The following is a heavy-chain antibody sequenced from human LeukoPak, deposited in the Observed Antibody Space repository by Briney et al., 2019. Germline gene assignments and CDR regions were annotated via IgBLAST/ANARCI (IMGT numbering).Heavy chain of an antibody. CDR2: IWYDGSNK. D-gene: IGHD3-22*01. CDR3: AKEAYYDSSGYYFSYYFDY. J-gene: IGHJ4*02. Sequence: GGSLRLSCAASGFTFSSYGMHWVRQAPGKGLEWVAVIWYDGSNKYYADSVKGRFTISRDNYKNTLYLQMNSLRAEDTAVYYCAKEAYYDSSGYYFSYYFDYWGQGTLVTVSS. CDR1: GFTFSSYG. V-gene: IGHV3-33*06.